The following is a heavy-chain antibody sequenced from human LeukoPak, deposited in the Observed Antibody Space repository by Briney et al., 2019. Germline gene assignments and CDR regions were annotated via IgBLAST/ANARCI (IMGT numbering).Heavy chain of an antibody. CDR1: GFTFSSYA. CDR2: ISGSGGST. CDR3: AKVRGYSYDNDY. Sequence: GGSLRLSCAASGFTFSSYAMSWVCQAPGKGLEWVSAISGSGGSTYYADSVKGRFTISRDNSKNTLYLQMNSLRAEDTAVYYCAKVRGYSYDNDYWGQGTLVTVSS. V-gene: IGHV3-23*01. J-gene: IGHJ4*02. D-gene: IGHD5-18*01.